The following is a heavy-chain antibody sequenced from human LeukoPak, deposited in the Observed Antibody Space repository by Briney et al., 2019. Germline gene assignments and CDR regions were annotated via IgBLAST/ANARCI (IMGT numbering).Heavy chain of an antibody. V-gene: IGHV1-58*02. Sequence: SVKVSCKASGFTFTSSSMQWVRQARGQRLEWIGWIVVGSGDTNYAQKFQERVTITRDMSTSTAYMELSSLRSEDTAVYYCGGSGFHYYYGMDVWGQGTTVTVSS. CDR1: GFTFTSSS. CDR3: GGSGFHYYYGMDV. CDR2: IVVGSGDT. J-gene: IGHJ6*02. D-gene: IGHD3-10*01.